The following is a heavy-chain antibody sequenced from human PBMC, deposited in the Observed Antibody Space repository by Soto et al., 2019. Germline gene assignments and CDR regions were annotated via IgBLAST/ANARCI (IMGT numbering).Heavy chain of an antibody. Sequence: GAEVKKPGESLKISCKTSGYNFTTYWIGWVRQVPGKGLEWVGLIYPADSDTRYSPSFQGQVSISADKSISTAYLQWSSLKASDTAMYYCARGNYFGSGNSYFDYWGQGTLVTVSS. CDR3: ARGNYFGSGNSYFDY. V-gene: IGHV5-51*03. CDR1: GYNFTTYW. CDR2: IYPADSDT. D-gene: IGHD3-10*01. J-gene: IGHJ4*02.